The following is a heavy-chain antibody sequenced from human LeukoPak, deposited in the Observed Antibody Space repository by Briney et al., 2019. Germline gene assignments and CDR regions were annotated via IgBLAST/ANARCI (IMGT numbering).Heavy chain of an antibody. CDR1: GSAFSTSG. CDR2: ISSSSNFI. Sequence: PGGSLRLSCAASGSAFSTSGMNWVRQAPGKGLEWVSYISSSSNFIFYGDSMRGRFTISRDNAKNSLYLQMNSLRAEDTAVYYCAREGGYSGYGIDYWGQGTLVTVSS. J-gene: IGHJ4*02. D-gene: IGHD5-12*01. V-gene: IGHV3-21*01. CDR3: AREGGYSGYGIDY.